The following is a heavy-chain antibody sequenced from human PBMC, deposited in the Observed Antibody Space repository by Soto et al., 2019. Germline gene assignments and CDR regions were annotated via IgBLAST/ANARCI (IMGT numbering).Heavy chain of an antibody. V-gene: IGHV3-74*01. D-gene: IGHD6-13*01. Sequence: EVQLVESGGGLVQPGGSLRLSCAASGFTFSSYWMHWVRQAPGKGLVWVSRINSDGSSTSYADSVKGRFTISRDNAKNTLYLQMNSLIAEDTAVYYCARKSSSSWYVISDYWGQGTLVTVSS. J-gene: IGHJ4*02. CDR3: ARKSSSSWYVISDY. CDR2: INSDGSST. CDR1: GFTFSSYW.